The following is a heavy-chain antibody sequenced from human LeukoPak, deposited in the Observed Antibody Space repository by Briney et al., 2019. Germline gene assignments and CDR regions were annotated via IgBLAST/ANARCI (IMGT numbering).Heavy chain of an antibody. V-gene: IGHV4-39*01. CDR1: GDSISTSSYY. J-gene: IGHJ4*02. Sequence: SETLSLTCTVSGDSISTSSYYWGWIRQPPGKGLEWIGNIQYGGNTYYTPSLKSRVTISVDPSKNQFSLKLSSVTAADTAVYYCARRWGGTSKIDYWGQGTLVTVSS. CDR2: IQYGGNT. D-gene: IGHD4-23*01. CDR3: ARRWGGTSKIDY.